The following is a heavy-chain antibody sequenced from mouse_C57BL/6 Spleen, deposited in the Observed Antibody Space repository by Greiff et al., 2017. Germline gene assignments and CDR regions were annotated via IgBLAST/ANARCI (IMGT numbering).Heavy chain of an antibody. Sequence: VQLQQPGAELVKPGASVKMSCKASGYTFTSYWITWVKQRPGQGLEWIGDIYPGSGSTNYNEKFKGKATLTVDTSSSTAYMQLSSLTSEDSAVYYCARKRDGYDWYFEVWGTGTTVTVSS. D-gene: IGHD2-2*01. CDR1: GYTFTSYW. CDR2: IYPGSGST. J-gene: IGHJ1*03. CDR3: ARKRDGYDWYFEV. V-gene: IGHV1-55*01.